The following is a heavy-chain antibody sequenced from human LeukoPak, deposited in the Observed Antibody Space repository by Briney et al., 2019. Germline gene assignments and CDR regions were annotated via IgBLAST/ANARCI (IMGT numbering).Heavy chain of an antibody. J-gene: IGHJ4*02. CDR1: SGSFSGYF. CDR3: ARGIVGPTYFDY. D-gene: IGHD1-26*01. CDR2: INRSGST. V-gene: IGHV4-34*01. Sequence: SSETLSLTCVVYSGSFSGYFWSWIRQPPEKGLEWIGEINRSGSTNYNPSLKSRVTISVDTSKNQFSLKLSSVTAADTAVYYCARGIVGPTYFDYWGQGTLVTVSS.